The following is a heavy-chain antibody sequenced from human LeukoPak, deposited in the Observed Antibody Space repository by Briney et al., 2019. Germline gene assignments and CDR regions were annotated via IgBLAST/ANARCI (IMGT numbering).Heavy chain of an antibody. J-gene: IGHJ4*02. CDR1: GFTFNDYT. CDR2: LSWDGGTT. CDR3: AKDQRGYSYGYPFDY. D-gene: IGHD5-18*01. Sequence: GGSLRLSCAASGFTFNDYTMHWVRQVPGKGLEWVSLLSWDGGTTYYADSVKGRFTISRDNSKNTLYLQMNSLRAEDTAVYYCAKDQRGYSYGYPFDYWGQGTLVTVSS. V-gene: IGHV3-43*01.